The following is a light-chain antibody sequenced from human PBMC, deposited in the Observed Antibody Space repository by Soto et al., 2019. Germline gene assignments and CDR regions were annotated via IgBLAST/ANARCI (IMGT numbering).Light chain of an antibody. CDR2: GES. CDR3: QKYDSSPRT. J-gene: IGKJ1*01. Sequence: ELVLTQSPGTLSLSPGDSATLSCMASQTISRPYLAWYQQQTGQAPRILIYGESSRATGIPDRLSGSGSGTDLNLTISRLEPEDFAVYWCQKYDSSPRTCGQGTKVDIK. CDR1: QTISRPY. V-gene: IGKV3-20*01.